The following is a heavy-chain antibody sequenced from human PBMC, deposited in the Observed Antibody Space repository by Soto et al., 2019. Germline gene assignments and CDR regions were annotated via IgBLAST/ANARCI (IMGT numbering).Heavy chain of an antibody. CDR3: AREEQRYFDY. J-gene: IGHJ4*02. D-gene: IGHD1-26*01. CDR1: GGSFSGYY. V-gene: IGHV4-34*01. CDR2: INHSGST. Sequence: PSETLSLTCAVYGGSFSGYYGSWIRQPPGKGLEWIGEINHSGSTNYNPSLKSRVTISVDTSKNQFSLKLSSVTAADTAVYYCAREEQRYFDYWGQGTLVTVSS.